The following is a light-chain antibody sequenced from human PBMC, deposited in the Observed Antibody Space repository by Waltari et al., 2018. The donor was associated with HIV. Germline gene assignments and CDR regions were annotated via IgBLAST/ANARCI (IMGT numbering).Light chain of an antibody. V-gene: IGLV2-23*02. CDR2: DVS. CDR3: CSYVGSSTFYV. Sequence: QSALTQPASVSGSPGQSITISCAGTSSDVGGYNYVSWYQQHPGKAPKLMIYDVSKRPSGFSNRFSGSKSGNTASLTISGRQAEDEADYYCCSYVGSSTFYVFGTGTKVTVL. J-gene: IGLJ1*01. CDR1: SSDVGGYNY.